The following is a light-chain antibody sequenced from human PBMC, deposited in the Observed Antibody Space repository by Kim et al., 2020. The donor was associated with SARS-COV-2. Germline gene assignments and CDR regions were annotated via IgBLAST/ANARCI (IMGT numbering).Light chain of an antibody. V-gene: IGKV1-5*03. Sequence: DIQMTQSPSTLSASVGDRVTITCRARQSISSWLAWYQQKPGKAPKLLIYKASSLESGVPSRFSGSGSGTEFTLTISSLQPDDFATYYCQQYNSYLTFGGGTKVDIK. J-gene: IGKJ4*01. CDR3: QQYNSYLT. CDR1: QSISSW. CDR2: KAS.